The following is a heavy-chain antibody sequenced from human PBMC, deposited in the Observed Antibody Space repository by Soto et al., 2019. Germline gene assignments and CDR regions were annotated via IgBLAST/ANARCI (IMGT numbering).Heavy chain of an antibody. J-gene: IGHJ4*02. CDR3: AGDLGPVQGGAVDY. CDR2: IYYSGST. CDR1: GGSISSYY. D-gene: IGHD1-1*01. Sequence: QVQLQESGPGLVKPSETLSLTCTVSGGSISSYYWSWIRQPPGKGLEWIGYIYYSGSTNYNPYLRGRVTISVDTSKIQFSLKLSSVTAADTAVYYCAGDLGPVQGGAVDYWGQGTLVTVSS. V-gene: IGHV4-59*01.